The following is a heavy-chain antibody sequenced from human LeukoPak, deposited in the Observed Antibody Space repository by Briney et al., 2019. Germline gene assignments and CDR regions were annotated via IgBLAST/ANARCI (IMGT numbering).Heavy chain of an antibody. CDR2: ISGSGGGT. D-gene: IGHD6-13*01. J-gene: IGHJ3*02. V-gene: IGHV3-23*01. CDR1: GFTFSSYA. CDR3: AKSLRAAAGTGAFDI. Sequence: GGSLRLSCAASGFTFSSYAMTWVRQAPGKGLEWVLTISGSGGGTNYADSVMGRFTISRDNSENTLYLQMNSLRAEDTAVYYSAKSLRAAAGTGAFDIWGQGTMVTVSS.